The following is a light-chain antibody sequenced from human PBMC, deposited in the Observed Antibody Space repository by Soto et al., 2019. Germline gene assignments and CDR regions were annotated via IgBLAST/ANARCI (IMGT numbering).Light chain of an antibody. J-gene: IGKJ1*01. CDR2: GAT. CDR1: QSVSNSF. CDR3: QQYNSYPWT. Sequence: EIGLTQSPGTLSLSAGESATLSCRAGQSVSNSFLAWYQQKPGQAPRLLIYGATSRATGIADRFSGSGSGTEFTLTISSLQPDDFATYYCQQYNSYPWTFGQGTKVDIK. V-gene: IGKV3-20*01.